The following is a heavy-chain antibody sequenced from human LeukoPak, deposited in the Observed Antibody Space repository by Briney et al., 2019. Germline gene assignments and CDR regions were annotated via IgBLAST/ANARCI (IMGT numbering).Heavy chain of an antibody. CDR1: GGSISSYY. J-gene: IGHJ2*01. CDR2: IYYSGST. CDR3: ARHSDPETRQGSPYCSGGSCYPKDLWYFDL. D-gene: IGHD2-15*01. Sequence: SETLSLTCTVSGGSISSYYWSWIRQPPGKGLEWIGYIYYSGSTNYNPSLKSRVTISVDTSKNQFSLKLSSVTAADTAVYYCARHSDPETRQGSPYCSGGSCYPKDLWYFDLWGRGTLVTVSS. V-gene: IGHV4-59*08.